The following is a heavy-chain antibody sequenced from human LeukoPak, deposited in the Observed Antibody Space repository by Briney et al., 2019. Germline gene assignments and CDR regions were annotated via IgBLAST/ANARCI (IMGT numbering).Heavy chain of an antibody. D-gene: IGHD1-1*01. CDR3: ARDSATTGISFLDY. CDR1: GGSISTNTYY. Sequence: SETLSLTCTVSGGSISTNTYYWAWIRQPPGKGLEWIATIYYSGSTYYNPSLKSRVTISVDTSKNQFSLKLNSVTAADTAMYYCARDSATTGISFLDYWGQGTLVTVSS. V-gene: IGHV4-39*07. J-gene: IGHJ4*02. CDR2: IYYSGST.